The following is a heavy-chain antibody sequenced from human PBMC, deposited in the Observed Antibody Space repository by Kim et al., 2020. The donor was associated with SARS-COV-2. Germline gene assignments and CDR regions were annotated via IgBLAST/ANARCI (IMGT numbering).Heavy chain of an antibody. J-gene: IGHJ3*02. CDR3: ARDLPLDTMIVVATSGDAFDI. V-gene: IGHV1-69*04. CDR1: GGTFSSYA. CDR2: IIPILGIA. Sequence: SVKVSCKASGGTFSSYAISWVRQAPGQGLEWMGRIIPILGIANYAQKFQGRVTITADKSTSTAYMELSSLRSEDTAVYYCARDLPLDTMIVVATSGDAFDIWGQGTMVTVSS. D-gene: IGHD3-22*01.